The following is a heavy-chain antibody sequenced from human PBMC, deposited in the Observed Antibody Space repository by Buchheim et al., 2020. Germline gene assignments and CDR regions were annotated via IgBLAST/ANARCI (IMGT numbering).Heavy chain of an antibody. CDR3: VKDLPNSGFAYDY. V-gene: IGHV3-74*01. CDR1: GFTFSRYW. Sequence: EVQLVESGGGLVQPGGSLRLSCAASGFTFSRYWMHWVRQAPGKGLMWVSRVTSDGSGTGYADSVKGRFTISRDNAKNTLYLQMNRQRAEDTAVYYCVKDLPNSGFAYDYWGQGSL. J-gene: IGHJ4*02. D-gene: IGHD5-12*01. CDR2: VTSDGSGT.